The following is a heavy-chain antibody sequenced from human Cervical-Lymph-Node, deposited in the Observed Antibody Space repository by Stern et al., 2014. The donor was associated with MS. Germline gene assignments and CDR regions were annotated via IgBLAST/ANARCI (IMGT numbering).Heavy chain of an antibody. Sequence: QVQLQESGPGLVKPSETLSLTCTVSGYSISSGYYWGWIRQPPGKGLEWIGTLYHSGRTSSHPSLKRRVPISVDTSQNQFSPHLRSGTAADTAVYYCAREEQQLVHGNWFDPWGQGTLVTVSS. V-gene: IGHV4-38-2*02. CDR1: GYSISSGYY. CDR2: LYHSGRT. D-gene: IGHD6-13*01. J-gene: IGHJ5*02. CDR3: AREEQQLVHGNWFDP.